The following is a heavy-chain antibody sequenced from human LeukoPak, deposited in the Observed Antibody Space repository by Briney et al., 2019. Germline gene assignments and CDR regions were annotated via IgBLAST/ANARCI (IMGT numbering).Heavy chain of an antibody. Sequence: GGSLRLSCAASGFTFSSYAMSWVRQAPGKGLEWVSAISGSGGSTYYADSVKGRFTISRDNSKNTLYLQMNSLRAEDTAVYYCASAYYDSSGPFDYWGQGTLLTVSS. J-gene: IGHJ4*02. D-gene: IGHD3-22*01. V-gene: IGHV3-23*01. CDR3: ASAYYDSSGPFDY. CDR2: ISGSGGST. CDR1: GFTFSSYA.